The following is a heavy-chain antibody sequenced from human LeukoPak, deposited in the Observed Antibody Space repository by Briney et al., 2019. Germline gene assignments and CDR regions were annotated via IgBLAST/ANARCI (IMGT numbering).Heavy chain of an antibody. J-gene: IGHJ6*04. CDR2: IYHSGST. CDR3: F. V-gene: IGHV4-59*11. CDR1: GVSTTSHY. Sequence: SGTLSLTCTVSGVSTTSHYWSWIRQPPGKGLEWIGHIYHSGSTKYNPSLNSRVTLSIDTSKNQFSLKLSAVTAADTAVYLDFWGKGTAVTVSS.